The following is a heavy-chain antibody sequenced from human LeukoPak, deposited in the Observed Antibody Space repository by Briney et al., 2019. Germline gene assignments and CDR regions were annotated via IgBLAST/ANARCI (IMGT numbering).Heavy chain of an antibody. D-gene: IGHD1-1*01. CDR3: ASQRTAGSLALCFDY. CDR2: IIPIFGAA. Sequence: GASVKVSCKASGGTFSNYAFSWVRQASGQGLEWMGGIIPIFGAANYAQKLQGRVTITADESTTTAYMELSSLRSEDTAVYYCASQRTAGSLALCFDYWGQGTLVTVSS. J-gene: IGHJ4*02. CDR1: GGTFSNYA. V-gene: IGHV1-69*01.